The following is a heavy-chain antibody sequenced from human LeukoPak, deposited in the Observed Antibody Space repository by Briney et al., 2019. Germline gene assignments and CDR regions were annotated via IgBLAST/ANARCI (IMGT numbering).Heavy chain of an antibody. CDR3: AKDQKRGYSYGYLFYYYYMDV. J-gene: IGHJ6*03. V-gene: IGHV3-30*04. Sequence: GGSLRLSCAASGFTFSSYAMHWVRQAPGKGLEWVAVISYDGSNKYYADSVKGRFTISRDNSKNTLYLQMNSLRAEDTAVYYCAKDQKRGYSYGYLFYYYYMDVWGKGTTVTISS. CDR1: GFTFSSYA. D-gene: IGHD5-18*01. CDR2: ISYDGSNK.